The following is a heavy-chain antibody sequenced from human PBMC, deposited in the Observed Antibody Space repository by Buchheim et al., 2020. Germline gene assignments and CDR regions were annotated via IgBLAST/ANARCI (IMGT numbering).Heavy chain of an antibody. D-gene: IGHD2/OR15-2a*01. CDR3: ARGRNYLVKVPGDRGPTFDF. CDR2: INDNGFT. Sequence: QVQLQQWGAGLLKPSETLSLTCAIYGGSSSGFFWSWIRQPPGKGPEWIGEINDNGFTNYNPSLKSRVSISLDTSTKQFSLKVNSVTAADSALYYCARGRNYLVKVPGDRGPTFDFWGQGIL. CDR1: GGSSSGFF. J-gene: IGHJ4*03. V-gene: IGHV4-34*02.